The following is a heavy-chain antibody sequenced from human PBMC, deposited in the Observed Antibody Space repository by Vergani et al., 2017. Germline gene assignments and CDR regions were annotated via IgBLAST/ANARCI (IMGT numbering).Heavy chain of an antibody. J-gene: IGHJ4*02. CDR1: GGTFSSYA. D-gene: IGHD4-17*01. CDR2: IIPVFGTA. CDR3: ARGVDRGVTTNYYFDY. Sequence: QVQLVQSGAEVKKPGSSVKVSCKASGGTFSSYAISWVRQAPGQGLQWMGRIIPVFGTAIYPQKFQGRVTITADESTSTVYMELSSLRSEDTAVYYCARGVDRGVTTNYYFDYWGQGTLVIVSS. V-gene: IGHV1-69*13.